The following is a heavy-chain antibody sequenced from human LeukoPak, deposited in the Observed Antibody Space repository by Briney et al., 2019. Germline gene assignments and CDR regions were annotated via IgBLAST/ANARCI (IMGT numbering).Heavy chain of an antibody. CDR2: INSDGSST. CDR1: GFTFSSYW. CDR3: ARGPYSSGWYYFDY. Sequence: GGYLRLSCAASGFTFSSYWMHWVRQAPGKGLVWVSRINSDGSSTSYADSVKGRFTISRDNAKNTLYLQMNSLRADDTAVYYCARGPYSSGWYYFDYWGQGTLVTVSS. D-gene: IGHD6-19*01. J-gene: IGHJ4*02. V-gene: IGHV3-74*01.